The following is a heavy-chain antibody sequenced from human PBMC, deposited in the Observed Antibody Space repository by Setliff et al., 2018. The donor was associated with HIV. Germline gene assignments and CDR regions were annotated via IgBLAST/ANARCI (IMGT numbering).Heavy chain of an antibody. CDR2: IYTSGST. J-gene: IGHJ5*02. D-gene: IGHD3-10*01. CDR3: ARDQWFGELLWNWSDP. Sequence: SETLSLTCSVSGGSISSSSDYWGWIRQPPGKRLEWIGYIYTSGSTNYNPYLKSRVTISVDTSKNQFSLKLSSVTAAETAVYYCARDQWFGELLWNWSDPWGQGTLVTVSS. CDR1: GGSISSSSDY. V-gene: IGHV4-61*05.